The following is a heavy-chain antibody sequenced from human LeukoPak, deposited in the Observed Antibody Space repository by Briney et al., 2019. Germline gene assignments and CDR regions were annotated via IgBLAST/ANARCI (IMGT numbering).Heavy chain of an antibody. Sequence: PGGSLRLSSAASGFTFTSYWMSWVRQAPGKGLEWVANIKQDGSDKNYVDSVKGRFTISRDNAESSLYLQMNSLRAEDTALYYCARDLKFDFWGQGTLVTVSS. CDR3: ARDLKFDF. CDR1: GFTFTSYW. J-gene: IGHJ4*02. V-gene: IGHV3-7*01. CDR2: IKQDGSDK.